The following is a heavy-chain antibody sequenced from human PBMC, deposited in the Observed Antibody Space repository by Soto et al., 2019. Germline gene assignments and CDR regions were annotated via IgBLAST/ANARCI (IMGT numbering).Heavy chain of an antibody. CDR2: ISWAGGST. V-gene: IGHV3-43*01. CDR1: GFSFDDYT. CDR3: AKDIGPKYYYYDSSGYFQ. D-gene: IGHD3-22*01. J-gene: IGHJ4*02. Sequence: EVQLVESGGVVVQPGGSLRLSCAASGFSFDDYTMHWVRQAPGKGLEWVSLISWAGGSTYYADSVKGRFTISRDNSKNSLYLQMNSLRTEDTALYYCAKDIGPKYYYYDSSGYFQWGQGTLVTVSS.